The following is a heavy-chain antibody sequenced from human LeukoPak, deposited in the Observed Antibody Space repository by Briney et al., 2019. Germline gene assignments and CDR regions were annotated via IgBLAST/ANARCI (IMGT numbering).Heavy chain of an antibody. CDR1: GFTFSSYT. CDR2: ISSGGSSI. Sequence: TGGSLKLSCAASGFTFSSYTMNWVRQAPGKGLEWLSYISSGGSSIYYADSVKGRFTISRDNAKNSLYLQMNSLRAEDTAVYYCARYMVRGIIISYFDNWGQGTLVTVSS. D-gene: IGHD3-10*01. V-gene: IGHV3-48*04. CDR3: ARYMVRGIIISYFDN. J-gene: IGHJ4*02.